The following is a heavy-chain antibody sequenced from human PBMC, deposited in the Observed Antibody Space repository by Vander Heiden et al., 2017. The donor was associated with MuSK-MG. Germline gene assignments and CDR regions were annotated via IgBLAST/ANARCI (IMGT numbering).Heavy chain of an antibody. D-gene: IGHD6-19*01. J-gene: IGHJ2*01. Sequence: QVTLKESGPVLVKPTETLTLTCTVPGFSLSNARMGVSWIRQPPGKAREWLAHIFSNDEKSYGTALKSRLTISKDTSKSQVVLTMTNMDPVDTATYYCARILGSSGWYEWWYFDLWGRGTLVTVSS. CDR3: ARILGSSGWYEWWYFDL. V-gene: IGHV2-26*01. CDR2: IFSNDEK. CDR1: GFSLSNARMG.